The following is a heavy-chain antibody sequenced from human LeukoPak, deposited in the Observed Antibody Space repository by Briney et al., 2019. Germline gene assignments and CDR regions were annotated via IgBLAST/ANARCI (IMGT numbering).Heavy chain of an antibody. V-gene: IGHV4-59*01. CDR2: IYYSGST. Sequence: SETLSLTCTVSGGSINTYYWSWIRQPPGKGLEWIGYIYYSGSTNYNPSLKSRVIILVDTSKNQFSLKLSSVTAADTAVYYCARSRVTMVRGSPNWNFDYWGQGIPVTVSS. D-gene: IGHD3-10*01. CDR3: ARSRVTMVRGSPNWNFDY. CDR1: GGSINTYY. J-gene: IGHJ4*02.